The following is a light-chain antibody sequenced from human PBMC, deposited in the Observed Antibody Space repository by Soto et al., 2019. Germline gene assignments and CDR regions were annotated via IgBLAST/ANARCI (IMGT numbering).Light chain of an antibody. CDR1: QSVSSY. CDR2: ETS. Sequence: EIVLTQSPATLSLSPGERATLSCRASQSVSSYLAWYQQKPGRAPRLLIYETSNRATGIPARFSGSGSGTDFTLTISSLEPEDFATYYCQQANSFPRTFGPGTKVDIK. V-gene: IGKV3-11*01. CDR3: QQANSFPRT. J-gene: IGKJ3*01.